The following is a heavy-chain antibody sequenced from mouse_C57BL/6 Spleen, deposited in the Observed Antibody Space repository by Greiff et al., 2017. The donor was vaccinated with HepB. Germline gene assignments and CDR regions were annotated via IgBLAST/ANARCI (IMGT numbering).Heavy chain of an antibody. CDR3: ARTARIKY. CDR2: ISYSGST. D-gene: IGHD1-2*01. V-gene: IGHV3-2*02. Sequence: EVKLQESGPGLVKPSQSLSLTCTVTGYSITSGYGWNWIRQFPGNKLEWMGYISYSGSTNYNPPLKSRISITRDTSKNQCFLQLNSVTTEDTATYYCARTARIKYWGQGTTLTVSS. CDR1: GYSITSGYG. J-gene: IGHJ2*01.